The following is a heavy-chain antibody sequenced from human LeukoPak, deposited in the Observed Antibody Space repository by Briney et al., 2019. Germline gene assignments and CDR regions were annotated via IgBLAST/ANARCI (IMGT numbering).Heavy chain of an antibody. V-gene: IGHV1-2*02. CDR2: INPNSGGT. CDR1: GYTFTGYY. CDR3: ARDKAPEYYFDY. J-gene: IGHJ4*02. Sequence: ASVKVSCKASGYTFTGYYMHWVRQAPGQGLEWMGWINPNSGGTNYAQKFQGRVTMTRDTSTSTVYMELSSLRSEDTAVYYCARDKAPEYYFDYWGQGTLVTVSS.